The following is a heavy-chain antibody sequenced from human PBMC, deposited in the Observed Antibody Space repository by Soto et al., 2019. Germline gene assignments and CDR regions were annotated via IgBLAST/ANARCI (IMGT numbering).Heavy chain of an antibody. CDR3: ARDARDTAMGFKASDWSDP. Sequence: QVQLVQSGAEVKKPGASVKVSCKASGYTFTSYGISWVRQAPGQGLEWMGWISAYTGNTTYSQKLQGRVTKTTDTRTSTAYMALRSRRSVDTAIYYCARDARDTAMGFKASDWSDPWGQGTLVTVSS. CDR2: ISAYTGNT. CDR1: GYTFTSYG. V-gene: IGHV1-18*01. J-gene: IGHJ5*02. D-gene: IGHD5-18*01.